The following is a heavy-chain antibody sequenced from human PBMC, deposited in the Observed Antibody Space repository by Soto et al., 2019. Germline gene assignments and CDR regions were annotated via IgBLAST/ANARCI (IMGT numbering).Heavy chain of an antibody. CDR1: GGTFNNYA. CDR2: IIPISGTT. CDR3: ARWGGLSCSGVECFTKHFDY. J-gene: IGHJ4*02. V-gene: IGHV1-69*06. Sequence: QVQLVQSGAEVKKPESSMKVSCKPSGGTFNNYAINWVRQAPGQGLEWMGGIIPISGTTKYAQKFQGRVTITADKSTSTAYMDLSRLRSEDTAIYSWARWGGLSCSGVECFTKHFDYWGQGTLVTVSS. D-gene: IGHD2-15*01.